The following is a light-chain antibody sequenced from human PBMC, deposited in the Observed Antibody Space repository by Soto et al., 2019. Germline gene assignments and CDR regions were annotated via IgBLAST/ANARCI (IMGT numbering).Light chain of an antibody. Sequence: QSALTQPASVSGSPGQSITISCTGTSSDVGGYNYVSCYQQHPGKAPKLMIYDVSNRPSGVSNRFSGSKSGNTASLTISGLQADDEADYYCSSYTTSSTLYVVFGGGTKLTVL. CDR2: DVS. CDR3: SSYTTSSTLYVV. CDR1: SSDVGGYNY. V-gene: IGLV2-14*01. J-gene: IGLJ2*01.